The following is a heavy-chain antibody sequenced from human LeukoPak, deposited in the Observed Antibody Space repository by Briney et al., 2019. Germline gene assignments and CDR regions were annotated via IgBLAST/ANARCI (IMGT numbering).Heavy chain of an antibody. J-gene: IGHJ4*02. V-gene: IGHV1-2*02. CDR3: ASLFYDSSGYYYFDY. D-gene: IGHD3-22*01. CDR1: GYTFTGYY. Sequence: ASVKVSCKASGYTFTGYYMHWVRQAPGQGLEWIGWINPNSGGTNYAQKFQGRVTMTRDTSISTAYMELSRLRSDDTAVYYCASLFYDSSGYYYFDYWGQGTLVTVSS. CDR2: INPNSGGT.